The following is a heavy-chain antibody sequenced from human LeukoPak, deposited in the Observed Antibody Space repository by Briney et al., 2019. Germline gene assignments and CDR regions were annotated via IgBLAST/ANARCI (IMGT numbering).Heavy chain of an antibody. CDR2: IYPGDSDT. Sequence: GESLRISCQGSGYNFPIYWIGWVRQMPGKGQEWMGIIYPGDSDTRYSPSFQGQVTISADKSISTAYLQWSSLKASDTAMYYCARLNTYYGSGSYYPPIDYWGQGTLVTVSS. J-gene: IGHJ4*02. V-gene: IGHV5-51*01. D-gene: IGHD3-10*01. CDR3: ARLNTYYGSGSYYPPIDY. CDR1: GYNFPIYW.